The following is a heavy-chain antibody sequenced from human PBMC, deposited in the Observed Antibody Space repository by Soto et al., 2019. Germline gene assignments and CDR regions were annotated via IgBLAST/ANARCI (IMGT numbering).Heavy chain of an antibody. D-gene: IGHD4-17*01. J-gene: IGHJ4*02. CDR2: IIPILGIA. CDR1: GGTFSSYT. CDR3: ARAGGYGDLPAY. Sequence: QVQLVQSGAAVTKPGSSVKVSCKASGGTFSSYTISWVRQAPGQGLEWMGRIIPILGIANYAQKFQGRVTSTEDKSTSTAYMELSSLRSEDTAVYYCARAGGYGDLPAYWGQGTLVTVSS. V-gene: IGHV1-69*02.